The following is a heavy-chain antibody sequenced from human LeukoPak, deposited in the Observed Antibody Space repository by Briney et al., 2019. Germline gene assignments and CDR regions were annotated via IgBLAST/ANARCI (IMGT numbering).Heavy chain of an antibody. CDR2: INPNSGGT. V-gene: IGHV1-2*02. J-gene: IGHJ6*02. Sequence: ASVKASCKTSGYTFTGYYMHWVRPAPGQGLEWMGWINPNSGGTNYAQKFQGRVTMTRDTSISTAYMELSRLRSDDTAVYYCARDRIVVVPAALFYYYGMDVWGQGTTVTVSS. CDR3: ARDRIVVVPAALFYYYGMDV. D-gene: IGHD2-2*01. CDR1: GYTFTGYY.